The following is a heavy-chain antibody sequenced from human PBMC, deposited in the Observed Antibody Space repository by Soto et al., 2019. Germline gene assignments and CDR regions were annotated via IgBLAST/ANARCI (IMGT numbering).Heavy chain of an antibody. J-gene: IGHJ4*02. CDR2: IIPILGIA. Sequence: QVQLVQSGAEVKKPGSSVKVSCKASGGTFSSYTISWVRQAPGQGLEWMGRIIPILGIANYAQKFQGRVTSTADKSTSTAYMELSSLRSEDTAVYYCARSYCSGGSCYRAAPDYWGQGTLVTVSS. CDR3: ARSYCSGGSCYRAAPDY. V-gene: IGHV1-69*02. CDR1: GGTFSSYT. D-gene: IGHD2-15*01.